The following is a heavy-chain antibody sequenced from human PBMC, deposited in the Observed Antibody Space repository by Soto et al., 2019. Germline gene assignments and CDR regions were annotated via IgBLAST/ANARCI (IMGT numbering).Heavy chain of an antibody. Sequence: EVQLVESGGGLVKHGGSLRLSCATSGLTLRTYTMNWVRQAPGKGLEWVSSISISSSDRYYADSVRGRFTISRDNSKNALYLQMNSLRADDTAVYFCVRGMNPLFGGQGTLVTVSA. CDR1: GLTLRTYT. CDR3: VRGMNPLF. CDR2: ISISSSDR. V-gene: IGHV3-21*06. J-gene: IGHJ4*01.